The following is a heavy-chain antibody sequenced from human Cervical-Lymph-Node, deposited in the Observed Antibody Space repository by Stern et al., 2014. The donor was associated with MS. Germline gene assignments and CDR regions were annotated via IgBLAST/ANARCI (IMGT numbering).Heavy chain of an antibody. V-gene: IGHV3-33*01. CDR1: GFTFSSYG. Sequence: VQLVGSGGGVVQPGRSLRLSCAASGFTFSSYGMHWVRQAPGKGLEWVAVIWYDGSNKYYADSVKGRFPISRDNSKNTLYLQMNSLRAEDTAVYYCARSSSPSPYYYYGMDVWGQGTTVTVSS. CDR3: ARSSSPSPYYYYGMDV. D-gene: IGHD6-13*01. J-gene: IGHJ6*02. CDR2: IWYDGSNK.